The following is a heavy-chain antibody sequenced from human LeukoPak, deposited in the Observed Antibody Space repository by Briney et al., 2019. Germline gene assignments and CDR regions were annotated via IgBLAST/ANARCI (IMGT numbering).Heavy chain of an antibody. D-gene: IGHD5-24*01. V-gene: IGHV1-69*04. CDR3: ARAGGVATSINPKYYYYGMDV. CDR2: IIPILGIA. J-gene: IGHJ6*02. CDR1: GGTYSSYA. Sequence: SVKVSCKASGGTYSSYAISWVRQAAGQGGEWMGRIIPILGIANYAQKFQGRVTINADKSTSTAYMELSSLRSEGTAVYYCARAGGVATSINPKYYYYGMDVWGQGTTVTVSS.